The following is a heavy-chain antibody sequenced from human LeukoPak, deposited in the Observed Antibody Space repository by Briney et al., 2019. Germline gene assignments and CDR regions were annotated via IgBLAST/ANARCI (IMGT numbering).Heavy chain of an antibody. V-gene: IGHV4-39*07. Sequence: SETLSLTCTVSGGSIGSYYWAWIRQPPGKGLEWIGSIYYSGSTYYNPSVKSRVTISVDASKNQFSLRLTSVTAADTADYFCARVYYYDSSGPLDYWGQGTLGTVSS. CDR1: GGSIGSYY. D-gene: IGHD3-22*01. CDR3: ARVYYYDSSGPLDY. J-gene: IGHJ4*02. CDR2: IYYSGST.